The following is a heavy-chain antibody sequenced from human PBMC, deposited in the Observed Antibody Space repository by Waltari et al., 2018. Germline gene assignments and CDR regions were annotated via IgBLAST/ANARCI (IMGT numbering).Heavy chain of an antibody. CDR3: LRNDYV. CDR2: IKQDGSEK. CDR1: GFTFSRHW. V-gene: IGHV3-7*01. Sequence: EVQLVESGGGLVQPGGSRRLSCTASGFTFSRHWRSWARQAPGKGVELVANIKQDGSEKDYVDSVKGRFITSRDNAKNSLYLQMNSLRAEDTAVYYCLRNDYVGGQGTLVTVSS. D-gene: IGHD3-10*02. J-gene: IGHJ4*02.